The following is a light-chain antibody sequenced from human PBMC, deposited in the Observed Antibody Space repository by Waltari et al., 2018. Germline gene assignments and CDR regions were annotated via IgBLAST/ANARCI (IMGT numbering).Light chain of an antibody. V-gene: IGLV1-51*01. CDR1: SSNIGKNY. CDR3: GTWDSGLSAGV. J-gene: IGLJ1*01. CDR2: DNN. Sequence: QSVLTQPPSVSAAPGQQVTISCSGSSSNIGKNYVSWYQQLPRKAPKLHIYDNNVRPSGIPDRSSGSKSGTSAALGITGLQTGDEADYYCGTWDSGLSAGVFGTGTRVTVL.